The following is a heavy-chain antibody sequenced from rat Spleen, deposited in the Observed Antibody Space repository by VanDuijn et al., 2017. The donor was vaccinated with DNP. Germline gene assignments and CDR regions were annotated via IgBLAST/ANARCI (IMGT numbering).Heavy chain of an antibody. J-gene: IGHJ2*01. D-gene: IGHD1-11*01. CDR2: ISYSVST. Sequence: EVQLQESGPGLVKPSQSLSLTCSVTGYSITSNYWGWIRKFPGNKMEWIGHISYSVSTSYNPSLKSRISITRDTSKNQFFLQLNSVTTEDTAIYYCAKGPNYGGWNDYFDYWGLGVMVTVSS. CDR1: GYSITSNY. V-gene: IGHV3-1*01. CDR3: AKGPNYGGWNDYFDY.